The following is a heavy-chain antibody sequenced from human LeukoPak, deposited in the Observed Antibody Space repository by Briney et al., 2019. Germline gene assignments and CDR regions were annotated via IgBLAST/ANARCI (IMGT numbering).Heavy chain of an antibody. Sequence: ASVKVSCKASGYTFAIYDINWVRQATGRGHEWMGWMNPHSGNTGYAQKFQGRVTMTRNTSISAAYMELSSLTSEDTAVYYCAIGYCGGGSCYSGYFDYWGQGTLVTVSS. V-gene: IGHV1-8*01. CDR1: GYTFAIYD. CDR3: AIGYCGGGSCYSGYFDY. D-gene: IGHD2-15*01. CDR2: MNPHSGNT. J-gene: IGHJ4*02.